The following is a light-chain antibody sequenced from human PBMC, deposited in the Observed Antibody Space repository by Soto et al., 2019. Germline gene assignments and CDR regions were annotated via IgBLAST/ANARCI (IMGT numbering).Light chain of an antibody. CDR1: SGDVGGYNY. CDR2: DVS. J-gene: IGLJ1*01. Sequence: QSALTQPPSASGSPGQSVTISCTGTSGDVGGYNYVSWYQQHPGKAPKLMTYDVSKRPSGVPDRFSGSKSGNTASLTISGLQAEDEADYYCCSYAGSYVFGTGTKLTVL. CDR3: CSYAGSYV. V-gene: IGLV2-11*01.